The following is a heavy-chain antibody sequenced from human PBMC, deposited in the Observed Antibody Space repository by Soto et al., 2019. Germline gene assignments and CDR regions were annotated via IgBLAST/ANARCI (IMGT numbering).Heavy chain of an antibody. Sequence: LRLSCAASGFTFSSYAMSWVRQAPGKGLEWVSAINSRGGSTYYADSVKGRFTISRDNSKNILYLQMNSLRAEDTAVYYCARDRAYNCFDYWGQGTLVTVSS. CDR3: ARDRAYNCFDY. D-gene: IGHD5-18*01. CDR2: INSRGGST. CDR1: GFTFSSYA. J-gene: IGHJ4*02. V-gene: IGHV3-23*01.